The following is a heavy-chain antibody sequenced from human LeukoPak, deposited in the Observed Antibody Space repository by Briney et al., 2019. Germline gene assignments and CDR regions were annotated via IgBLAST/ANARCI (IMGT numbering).Heavy chain of an antibody. CDR2: IYSGGNT. CDR1: GFTITTNY. V-gene: IGHV3-53*01. Sequence: GGSLRLSCAASGFTITTNYMNWVRQAPGKGLEWVSVIYSGGNTYYADSVKGRFTISRDNSKNTLYLQMNSLRAEDTAVYYCAGTMIVVVANAFDIWGQGTMVTVSS. J-gene: IGHJ3*02. D-gene: IGHD3-22*01. CDR3: AGTMIVVVANAFDI.